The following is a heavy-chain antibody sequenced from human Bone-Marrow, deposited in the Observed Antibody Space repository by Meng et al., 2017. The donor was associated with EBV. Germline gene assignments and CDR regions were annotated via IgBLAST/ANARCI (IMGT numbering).Heavy chain of an antibody. CDR2: IYWDEDK. J-gene: IGHJ5*02. CDR1: GFSLNTRGAG. CDR3: AHRPDRRFTWFDP. Sequence: KESDPTPVNPTQHPAPTSTCFGFSLNTRGAGVGWIRQPPGKALEWLALIYWDEDKRYSPSLKSRLTITKDSSKEQVVLTMTNMDPVDTATYYCAHRPDRRFTWFDPWGQGTLVTVSS. D-gene: IGHD3-10*01. V-gene: IGHV2-5*02.